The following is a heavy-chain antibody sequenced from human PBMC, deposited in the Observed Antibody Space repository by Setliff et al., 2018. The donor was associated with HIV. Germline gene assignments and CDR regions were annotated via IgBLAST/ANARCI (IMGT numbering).Heavy chain of an antibody. J-gene: IGHJ5*02. CDR1: GYSMSDNYY. D-gene: IGHD6-19*01. CDR3: VRGYSSGYFKEDNWFDP. Sequence: NPSETLSLTCAVSGYSMSDNYYWGWIRQPPEKGLGWIVTVYHSGKTYYNPSLKSRVTVSLDTSKNQISLNLTSVTAADTAVYYCVRGYSSGYFKEDNWFDPWGQGALVTVSS. CDR2: VYHSGKT. V-gene: IGHV4-38-2*01.